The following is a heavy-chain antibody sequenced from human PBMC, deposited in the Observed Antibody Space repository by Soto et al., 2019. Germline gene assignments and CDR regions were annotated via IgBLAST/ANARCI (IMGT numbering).Heavy chain of an antibody. Sequence: ASVKVSCKASGGTFSSYAISWVRQAPGQGLEWMGGIIPILGIANYAQKFQGRVTITADKSTSTAYMELSSLRSEDTAVYYCAYSPGGGYYYYGMDVWGQGTTVTVSS. J-gene: IGHJ6*02. D-gene: IGHD2-15*01. CDR3: AYSPGGGYYYYGMDV. CDR2: IIPILGIA. CDR1: GGTFSSYA. V-gene: IGHV1-69*10.